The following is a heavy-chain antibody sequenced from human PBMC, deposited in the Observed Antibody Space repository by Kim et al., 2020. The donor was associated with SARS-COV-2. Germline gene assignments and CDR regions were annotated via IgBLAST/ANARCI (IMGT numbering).Heavy chain of an antibody. CDR1: GGSISSSSYY. J-gene: IGHJ4*01. V-gene: IGHV4-39*07. Sequence: SETLSLTCTVSGGSISSSSYYWGWIRQPPGKGLEWIGSIYYSGSTYYNPSLKSRVTITVDTSKNQFSLKLSSVTAADTAVYYCARGESSSLVYYFDYWG. CDR2: IYYSGST. D-gene: IGHD6-6*01. CDR3: ARGESSSLVYYFDY.